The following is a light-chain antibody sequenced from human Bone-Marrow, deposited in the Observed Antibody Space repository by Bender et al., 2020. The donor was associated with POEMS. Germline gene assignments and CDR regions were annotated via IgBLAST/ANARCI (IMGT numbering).Light chain of an antibody. CDR2: DVT. CDR3: YSYAGSFTYV. J-gene: IGLJ1*01. CDR1: SANIGTYNL. Sequence: QSALTQPASVSGSPGQSISISCTGTSANIGTYNLVSWYQQYPGKAPKLLIYDVTHRPSGVSDRFSASKSGNTASLTVSGLQAEDEADYYCYSYAGSFTYVFGSGTRVNVL. V-gene: IGLV2-23*02.